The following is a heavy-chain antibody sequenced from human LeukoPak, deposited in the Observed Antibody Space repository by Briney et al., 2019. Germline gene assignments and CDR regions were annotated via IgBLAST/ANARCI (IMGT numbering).Heavy chain of an antibody. D-gene: IGHD1-1*01. CDR1: GFTFSSFD. V-gene: IGHV3-13*01. CDR2: IGTASDT. CDR3: ARGPPRGKYYYMDV. J-gene: IGHJ6*03. Sequence: GGSLRLSCAASGFTFSSFDMHWVRQPTGQDLEWVSTIGTASDTYYPGSVEGRFTLSRDNAKNSLYLQMNSLTAGDTAVYYCARGPPRGKYYYMDVWGKGTTVTVSS.